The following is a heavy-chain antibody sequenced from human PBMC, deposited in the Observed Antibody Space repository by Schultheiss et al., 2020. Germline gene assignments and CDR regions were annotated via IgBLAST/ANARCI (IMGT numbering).Heavy chain of an antibody. CDR2: IDWDDDK. CDR3: ARINWNYERYYYGRDV. V-gene: IGHV2-70*01. CDR1: GFSLSTSGMC. D-gene: IGHD1-7*01. J-gene: IGHJ6*04. Sequence: SGPTLVKPTQTLTLTCTFSGFSLSTSGMCVSWIRQPPGKALEWLALIDWDDDKYYSTSLKTRLTITKDTSKNQVVLTMTNMDPVDTATYYCARINWNYERYYYGRDVLGKGTTVTVSS.